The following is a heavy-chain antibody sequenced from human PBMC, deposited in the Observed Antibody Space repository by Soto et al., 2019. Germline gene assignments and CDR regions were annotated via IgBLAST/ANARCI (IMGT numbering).Heavy chain of an antibody. V-gene: IGHV3-23*01. Sequence: PGGSLRLSCSVSGFSFGTYTVNWVRQAPGMGLEWVSGLSDSVGTTHYAYSVKGRFTISRDKSKNTLHLEMNSLRAEDTAVYYCARDPMNGGDYFHHYSGMDVWGRGTTVTVSS. CDR1: GFSFGTYT. CDR2: LSDSVGTT. CDR3: ARDPMNGGDYFHHYSGMDV. D-gene: IGHD4-17*01. J-gene: IGHJ6*02.